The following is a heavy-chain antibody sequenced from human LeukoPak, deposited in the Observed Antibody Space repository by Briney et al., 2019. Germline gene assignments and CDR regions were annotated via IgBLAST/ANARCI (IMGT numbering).Heavy chain of an antibody. CDR2: IYHSGST. D-gene: IGHD3-3*01. Sequence: SETLSLTCTVSGGSISSGGYYWSWIRQPPGKGLEWIGYIYHSGSTYYNPSLKSRVTISVDRSKNQFSLKLSSVTAADTAVYCCARGHGITIFGVVIPDAFDIWGQGTMVTVSS. CDR1: GGSISSGGYY. V-gene: IGHV4-30-2*01. CDR3: ARGHGITIFGVVIPDAFDI. J-gene: IGHJ3*02.